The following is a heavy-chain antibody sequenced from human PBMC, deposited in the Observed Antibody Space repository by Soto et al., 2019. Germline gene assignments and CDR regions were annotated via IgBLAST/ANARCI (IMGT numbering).Heavy chain of an antibody. D-gene: IGHD2-8*01. CDR2: VYYSGST. Sequence: QLQLQESGPGLVKPSETLSLTCAVSDGSISSSTYYWGWIRQPPGKGLEWIGSVYYSGSTYYNPSLKSRVTVYVDTSSNQFSLRLNSVTAADTAVYYCARSVPYCSNGICYHFDYWGQGTLVTVSS. CDR3: ARSVPYCSNGICYHFDY. V-gene: IGHV4-39*01. CDR1: DGSISSSTYY. J-gene: IGHJ4*02.